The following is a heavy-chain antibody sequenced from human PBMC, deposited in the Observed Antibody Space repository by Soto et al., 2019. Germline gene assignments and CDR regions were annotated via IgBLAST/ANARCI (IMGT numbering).Heavy chain of an antibody. CDR3: ARSDRRCSPNCVEVADY. J-gene: IGHJ4*02. D-gene: IGHD2-2*01. V-gene: IGHV3-33*01. CDR1: GFTFSSYG. Sequence: QVQLVESGGGVVQPGRSLRLSCAASGFTFSSYGMHWVRQAPGKGLEWVAVIWYDGRNKYYADSVKGRFTISRDNSKNMLYLQMNSLRAEDTAVYYCARSDRRCSPNCVEVADYWGQGTLVTVSS. CDR2: IWYDGRNK.